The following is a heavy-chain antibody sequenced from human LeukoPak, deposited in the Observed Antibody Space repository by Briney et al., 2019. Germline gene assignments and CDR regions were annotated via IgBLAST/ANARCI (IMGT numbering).Heavy chain of an antibody. CDR2: IKQDGSEK. CDR3: ARDSSGWYASYYFDY. J-gene: IGHJ4*02. V-gene: IGHV3-7*03. CDR1: GFAFSSYW. Sequence: GGSLRLSCAASGFAFSSYWMGWVRQAPGKGPEWVANIKQDGSEKYYVDSVKGRFTISRDNAKNSLDLQMNSLRAEDTAVYYCARDSSGWYASYYFDYWGQGTLVTVSP. D-gene: IGHD6-19*01.